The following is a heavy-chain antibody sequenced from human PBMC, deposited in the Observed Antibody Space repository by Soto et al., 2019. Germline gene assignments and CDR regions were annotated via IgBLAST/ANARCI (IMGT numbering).Heavy chain of an antibody. CDR2: ISTGSSTI. D-gene: IGHD4-17*01. CDR1: GFTFSSYS. Sequence: EVQLVESGGGLVQPGGSLRLSCAASGFTFSSYSMNWVRQAPGKGLEWVSNISTGSSTIYYADSVKGRFTISRDNAKNSLYLQMNSLGAEDTAVYYCARIGRLRWGDYWGQGTMVTVSS. CDR3: ARIGRLRWGDY. J-gene: IGHJ4*02. V-gene: IGHV3-48*01.